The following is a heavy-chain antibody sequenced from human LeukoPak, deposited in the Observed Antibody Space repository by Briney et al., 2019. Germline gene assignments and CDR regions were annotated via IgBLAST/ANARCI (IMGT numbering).Heavy chain of an antibody. CDR1: GFTFSDHY. V-gene: IGHV3-72*01. J-gene: IGHJ6*02. CDR2: IRDKGNSYTK. Sequence: GGSLRLSCVASGFTFSDHYMDWVRQAPGKGLEWVGRIRDKGNSYTKEYAASVKGRYTVSRDDSMSLLYLQMNVLNTKDTAVYYCVRGASSSSPSYYPGLDVWGQGTPVTVSS. D-gene: IGHD2-2*01. CDR3: VRGASSSSPSYYPGLDV.